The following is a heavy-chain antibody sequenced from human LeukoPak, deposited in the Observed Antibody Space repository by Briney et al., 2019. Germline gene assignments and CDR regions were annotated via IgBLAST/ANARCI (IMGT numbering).Heavy chain of an antibody. Sequence: GGSLRLSCVVSGFTLDDNAMHWVRQAPGKGLEWVSSINWNSGNKDYADSVKGRFTISRDNAKNSLYLQMNSLRAEDMALYYCAKGLDYGDPLDYFDYWAREPWSPSPQ. CDR1: GFTLDDNA. J-gene: IGHJ4*02. CDR2: INWNSGNK. CDR3: AKGLDYGDPLDYFDY. V-gene: IGHV3-9*03. D-gene: IGHD4-17*01.